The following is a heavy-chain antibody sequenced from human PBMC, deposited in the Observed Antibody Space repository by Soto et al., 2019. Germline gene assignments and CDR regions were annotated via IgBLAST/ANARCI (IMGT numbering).Heavy chain of an antibody. D-gene: IGHD2-2*01. V-gene: IGHV1-18*01. CDR2: ISAYNGNT. CDR3: AREQNCSSTSCYRDYYYYYMDV. CDR1: GYTFTSYG. J-gene: IGHJ6*03. Sequence: ASVKVSCKASGYTFTSYGISWVRQAPGQGIEWMGWISAYNGNTNYAQKLQGRVTMTTDTSTSTAYMELRSLRSDDTAVYYCAREQNCSSTSCYRDYYYYYMDVWGKGTTVTVSS.